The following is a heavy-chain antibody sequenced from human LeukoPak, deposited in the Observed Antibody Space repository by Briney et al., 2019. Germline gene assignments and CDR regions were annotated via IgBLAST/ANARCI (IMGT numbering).Heavy chain of an antibody. CDR3: ARGPPHITIFGVVTHFDY. CDR2: IIPIFGTA. D-gene: IGHD3-3*01. Sequence: ASVKVSCKASGGTCSSYAISWVRQAPGQGLEWMVGIIPIFGTANYAQKFQGRVTITADESTSTAYMELSSLRSEDTAVYYCARGPPHITIFGVVTHFDYWGQGTLVTVSS. V-gene: IGHV1-69*13. J-gene: IGHJ4*02. CDR1: GGTCSSYA.